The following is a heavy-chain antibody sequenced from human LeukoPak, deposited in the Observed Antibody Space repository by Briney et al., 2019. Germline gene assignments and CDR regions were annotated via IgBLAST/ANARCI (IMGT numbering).Heavy chain of an antibody. CDR3: ARLSWLRHACDI. CDR1: GYTFTGYY. V-gene: IGHV1-2*02. Sequence: ASVKVSCKASGYTFTGYYMHWVRQAPGQGLEWMGWINPNSGGTKYAQKFQGRVTMTRDTSISTAYMELSRLRSDHTAVYYCARLSWLRHACDIWGQGTMVTVSS. CDR2: INPNSGGT. D-gene: IGHD5-12*01. J-gene: IGHJ3*02.